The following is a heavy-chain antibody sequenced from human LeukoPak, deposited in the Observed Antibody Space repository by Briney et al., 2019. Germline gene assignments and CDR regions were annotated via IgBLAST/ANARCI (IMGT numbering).Heavy chain of an antibody. CDR3: ARDAHFQLRFHYYMDV. D-gene: IGHD2-2*01. Sequence: GGSLRLSCAASGFTFSDYYMSWIRQAPGKGLEWVSYISSSGSTIYYADSVKGRFTISRDNAKNSLYLQMNSLRAEDTAVYYCARDAHFQLRFHYYMDVWGKGTTVTVSS. V-gene: IGHV3-11*04. CDR2: ISSSGSTI. J-gene: IGHJ6*03. CDR1: GFTFSDYY.